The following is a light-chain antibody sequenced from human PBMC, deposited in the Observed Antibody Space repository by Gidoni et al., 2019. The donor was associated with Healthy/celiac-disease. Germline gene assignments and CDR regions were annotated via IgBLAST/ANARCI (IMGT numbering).Light chain of an antibody. CDR1: QSVSSY. CDR2: DAS. V-gene: IGKV3-11*01. CDR3: QQRSNFT. J-gene: IGKJ4*01. Sequence: EIVLTQSPATLSLSPGERATLSCRASQSVSSYLAWYQQKPGQAPRLLIYDASNRATGIPARFSGSGSGTDFTLPISSLEPEDFAVYYCQQRSNFTFGGGTKVEIK.